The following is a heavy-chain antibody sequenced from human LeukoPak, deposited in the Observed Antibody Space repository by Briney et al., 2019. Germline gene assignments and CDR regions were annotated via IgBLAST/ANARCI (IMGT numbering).Heavy chain of an antibody. CDR3: ARYNSGWNDY. D-gene: IGHD6-19*01. CDR1: GFTFSSLN. Sequence: GGSLRLSCAASGFTFSSLNMNWVRQAPGKGLEWVSSISSTSSLIWYADSLKGRFTISRDNAKNSLYLQMDSLRAEDTAIYYCARYNSGWNDYWGQGTLVTVSS. CDR2: ISSTSSLI. V-gene: IGHV3-21*01. J-gene: IGHJ4*02.